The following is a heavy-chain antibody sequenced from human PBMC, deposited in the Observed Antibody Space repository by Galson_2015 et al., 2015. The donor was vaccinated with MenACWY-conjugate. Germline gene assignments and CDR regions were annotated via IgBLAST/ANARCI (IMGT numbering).Heavy chain of an antibody. Sequence: SLRLSCAASGFTFSSYGMHWVRQAPGKGLEWVAVISYDGSNKYYADSVKGRFTISRDNSKNTLYLQMNSLRAEDTAVYYCAKELELWFGDFSRDFDIWGQGTMVAVSS. J-gene: IGHJ3*02. V-gene: IGHV3-30*18. CDR3: AKELELWFGDFSRDFDI. CDR1: GFTFSSYG. D-gene: IGHD3-10*01. CDR2: ISYDGSNK.